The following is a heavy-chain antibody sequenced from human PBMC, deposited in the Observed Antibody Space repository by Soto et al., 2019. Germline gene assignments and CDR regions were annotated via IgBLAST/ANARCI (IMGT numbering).Heavy chain of an antibody. V-gene: IGHV1-69*02. CDR2: IIPTLGIA. D-gene: IGHD2-2*01. J-gene: IGHJ4*02. Sequence: SVKVSCKASGGTFSSYTISWVRQAPGQGLEWMGRIIPTLGIANYAQKFQGRVTITADKSTSTAYMELSSLRSEDTAVYYCASVVPAAGFDDWGQGTRVTVAS. CDR3: ASVVPAAGFDD. CDR1: GGTFSSYT.